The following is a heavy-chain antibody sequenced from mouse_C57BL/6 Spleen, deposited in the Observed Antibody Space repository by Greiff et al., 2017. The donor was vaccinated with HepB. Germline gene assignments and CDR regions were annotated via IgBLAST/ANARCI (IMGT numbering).Heavy chain of an antibody. Sequence: EVHLVESGGGLVKPGGSLKLSCAASGFTFSDYGMHWVRQAPEKGLEWVAYISSGSSTIYYADTVKGRFTISRDNAKNTLFLQMTSLRSEDTAMYYCASPYGSSLAWFAYWGQGTLVTVSA. CDR1: GFTFSDYG. J-gene: IGHJ3*01. V-gene: IGHV5-17*01. D-gene: IGHD1-1*01. CDR3: ASPYGSSLAWFAY. CDR2: ISSGSSTI.